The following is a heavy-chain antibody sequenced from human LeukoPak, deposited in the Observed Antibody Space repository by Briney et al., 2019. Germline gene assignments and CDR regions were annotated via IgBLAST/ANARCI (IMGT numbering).Heavy chain of an antibody. D-gene: IGHD3-9*01. CDR3: ARHATYYDILTGYRYYFDY. CDR1: GGSISSYY. J-gene: IGHJ4*02. V-gene: IGHV4-4*09. CDR2: IYTSGST. Sequence: RPSETLSLTCTVSGGSISSYYWSWIRQPPGKGLEWIGYIYTSGSTNYNPSLKSRVTISVDTSKNQFSLKLSSVTAADTAVYYCARHATYYDILTGYRYYFDYWGRGTLVTVSS.